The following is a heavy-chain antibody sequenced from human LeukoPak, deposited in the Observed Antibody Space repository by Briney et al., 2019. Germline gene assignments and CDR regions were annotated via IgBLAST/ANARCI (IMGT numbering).Heavy chain of an antibody. CDR1: EFNFTAYW. D-gene: IGHD5-12*01. CDR2: INSDGTTT. Sequence: GGSLRLSCGSTEFNFTAYWMHWVRQDPRQGLLWVARINSDGTTTNYADSVKGRFTISRDNAKNTLFLQMNSLRAEDTAVYFCAVSNGGYGPWGQGALVTVSS. CDR3: AVSNGGYGP. V-gene: IGHV3-74*01. J-gene: IGHJ5*02.